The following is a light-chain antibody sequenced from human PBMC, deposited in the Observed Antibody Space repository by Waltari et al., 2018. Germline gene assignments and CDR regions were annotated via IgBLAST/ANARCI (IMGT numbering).Light chain of an antibody. V-gene: IGKV1-33*01. Sequence: DIQMTKSPSSLSASVGDRVTIFCQASRDIKNHLNWYQQKPGKAPNLLIYDASNLEIAVTSRFSGRGSGTQFTFTISSLQPEDVATFCCQQYDDFPPYTFGPQTKVQI. CDR2: DAS. J-gene: IGKJ2*01. CDR1: RDIKNH. CDR3: QQYDDFPPYT.